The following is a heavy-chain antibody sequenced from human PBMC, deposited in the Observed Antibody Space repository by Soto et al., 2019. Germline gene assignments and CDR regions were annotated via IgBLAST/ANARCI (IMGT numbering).Heavy chain of an antibody. Sequence: EVQLVESGGGLVQPGGSLRLSCAASGFTLSDYSMHWVRQAAGKGLEYVSAISYKGDTNYYANSVKGSFTISRDNAKNTLYLQVGSVCDGEMAVYYCGGGSGLGRGACALGGHATTVTVSS. V-gene: IGHV3-64*01. CDR1: GFTLSDYS. D-gene: IGHD3-16*01. CDR3: GGGSGLGRGACAL. CDR2: ISYKGDTN. J-gene: IGHJ3*01.